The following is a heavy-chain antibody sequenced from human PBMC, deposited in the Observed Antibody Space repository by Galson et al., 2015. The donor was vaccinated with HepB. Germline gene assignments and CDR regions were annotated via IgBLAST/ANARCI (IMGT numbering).Heavy chain of an antibody. CDR3: ATDLRAAAGTMGFDY. J-gene: IGHJ4*02. D-gene: IGHD6-13*01. CDR1: GYTLTELS. V-gene: IGHV1-24*01. CDR2: FDPEDGET. Sequence: SVKVSCKVSGYTLTELSMHWVRQAPGKGLEWMGGFDPEDGETIYAQKFQGRVTMTEDTSTDTAYMELSSLRSEDTAVYYCATDLRAAAGTMGFDYWGQGTLVTVSS.